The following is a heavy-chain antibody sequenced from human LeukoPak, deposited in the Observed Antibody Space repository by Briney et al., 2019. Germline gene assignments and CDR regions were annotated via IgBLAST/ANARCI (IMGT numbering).Heavy chain of an antibody. Sequence: PSETLSLTCTVFSASISTHYWSWIRQSPGKGLEWIGYISYRGSTDYNPSLRSRVTLSVDTSTNLISLRLMSVTAADTAVYYCTRVGGVAVTPLDFDFWCQGTLVTVSS. D-gene: IGHD6-19*01. CDR2: ISYRGST. CDR1: SASISTHY. V-gene: IGHV4-59*11. CDR3: TRVGGVAVTPLDFDF. J-gene: IGHJ4*02.